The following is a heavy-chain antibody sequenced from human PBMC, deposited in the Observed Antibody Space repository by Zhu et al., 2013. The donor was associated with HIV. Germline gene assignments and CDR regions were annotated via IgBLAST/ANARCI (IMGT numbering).Heavy chain of an antibody. Sequence: QVQLVQSGAEVKKPGSSVKVSCKASGGTFSSYAISWVRQAPGQGLEWMGGIIPIFGTANYAQKFQGRVTITADESTSTAYMELSSLRSEDTAVYYCARVWSSGPYYYYYGMDVWGQGTTVTVSS. D-gene: IGHD3-22*01. CDR3: ARVWSSGPYYYYYGMDV. J-gene: IGHJ6*02. CDR2: IIPIFGTA. V-gene: IGHV1-69*01. CDR1: GGTFSSYA.